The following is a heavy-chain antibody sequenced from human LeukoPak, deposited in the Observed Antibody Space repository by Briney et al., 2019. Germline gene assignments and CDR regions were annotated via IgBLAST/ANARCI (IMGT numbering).Heavy chain of an antibody. CDR3: ARNRVGATHWDAFDI. V-gene: IGHV1-2*02. CDR1: GYTFTGYY. CDR2: INPNSGGT. Sequence: GASVKVSCKASGYTFTGYYMHWVRQAPGQGLERTGWINPNSGGTNYAQKFQGRVTMTRDTSISTAYMELSRLRSDDTAVYYCARNRVGATHWDAFDIWGQGTMVTVSS. D-gene: IGHD1-26*01. J-gene: IGHJ3*02.